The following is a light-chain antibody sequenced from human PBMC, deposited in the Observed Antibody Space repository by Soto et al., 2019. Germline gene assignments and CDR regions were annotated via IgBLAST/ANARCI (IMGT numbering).Light chain of an antibody. J-gene: IGKJ1*01. V-gene: IGKV1-5*01. CDR1: QSVSSW. Sequence: DIQMTQTPATLSAFAGDRVTFTFRASQSVSSWVAWYQEKPGRGPKLLIYDASTWQSGVPSRFIGSGSGTEFTLTITSLQPDDFATYYCQHYNTYSPGTFGQGTKVDIK. CDR2: DAS. CDR3: QHYNTYSPGT.